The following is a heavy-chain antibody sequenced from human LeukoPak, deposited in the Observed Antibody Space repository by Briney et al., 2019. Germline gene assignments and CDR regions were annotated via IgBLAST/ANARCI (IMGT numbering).Heavy chain of an antibody. CDR2: ISPSGGIT. CDR3: ARAAAETGAFRDNWFDP. V-gene: IGHV3-23*01. CDR1: GFTFSSHG. D-gene: IGHD6-19*01. Sequence: GGSLRLSCAASGFTFSSHGMNWVRQAPGKGLEWVSGISPSGGITYYADSVKGRLTISRDNSKNTLYLQMNSLRTEDTAVYYCARAAAETGAFRDNWFDPWGQGTLVTVSS. J-gene: IGHJ5*02.